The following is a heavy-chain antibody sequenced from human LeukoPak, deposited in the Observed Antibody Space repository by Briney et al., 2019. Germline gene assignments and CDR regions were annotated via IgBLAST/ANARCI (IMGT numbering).Heavy chain of an antibody. CDR2: ISNNGGYT. CDR3: AKDSSGSYLYYYYYYGMDV. J-gene: IGHJ6*02. CDR1: GFTFSSSA. D-gene: IGHD3-10*01. V-gene: IGHV3-23*01. Sequence: PGGSLRLSCAASGFTFSSSAMSWVRQAPGKGLEWVSAISNNGGYTYYADSVQGRFTISRDNSKNTLYLQMNSLRAEDTAVYYCAKDSSGSYLYYYYYYGMDVWGQGTTVTVSS.